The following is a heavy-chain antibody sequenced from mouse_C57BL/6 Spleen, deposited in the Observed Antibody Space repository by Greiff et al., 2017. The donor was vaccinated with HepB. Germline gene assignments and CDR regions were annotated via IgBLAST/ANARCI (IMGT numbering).Heavy chain of an antibody. CDR3: ARVNRGYFDY. CDR1: GYTFTDYY. Sequence: VQLQQSGAELVRPGASVKLSCKASGYTFTDYYINWVKQRPGQGLEWIARIYPGSGNTYYNEKFKGKATLTAEKSSSTAYMQLSSLTSEDSAVYFCARVNRGYFDYWGQGTTLTVSS. D-gene: IGHD6-1*01. V-gene: IGHV1-76*01. CDR2: IYPGSGNT. J-gene: IGHJ2*01.